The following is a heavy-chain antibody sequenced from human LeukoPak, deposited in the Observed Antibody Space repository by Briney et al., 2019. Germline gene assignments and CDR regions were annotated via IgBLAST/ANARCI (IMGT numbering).Heavy chain of an antibody. V-gene: IGHV4-59*12. D-gene: IGHD6-13*01. J-gene: IGHJ4*02. CDR1: GYSISTYY. CDR2: IYYSGST. Sequence: SETLSLTCTVYGYSISTYYWSWIRQPPGKGLEWIGYIYYSGSTVYNPSLKSRVTISVDTSKNQFSLKLSSVTAADTAVYYCARLYSSSWSPYYFDYWGQGTLVTVSS. CDR3: ARLYSSSWSPYYFDY.